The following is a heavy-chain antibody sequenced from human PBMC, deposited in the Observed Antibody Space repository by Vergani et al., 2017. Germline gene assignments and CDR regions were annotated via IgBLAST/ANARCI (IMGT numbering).Heavy chain of an antibody. CDR1: GGSINSGGYS. CDR2: IFQSGSP. CDR3: VRRNNVVRETDYFDY. Sequence: QVQLQESGPTLVKPSQTLSLTCTVSGGSINSGGYSWGWIRQPPGRGLQWIGHIFQSGSPDYNASLKSRVNISLDKSKNHFSLSLSSVTAADTAVYYCVRRNNVVRETDYFDYWGQGILVTVSS. V-gene: IGHV4-30-2*01. D-gene: IGHD3-10*01. J-gene: IGHJ4*02.